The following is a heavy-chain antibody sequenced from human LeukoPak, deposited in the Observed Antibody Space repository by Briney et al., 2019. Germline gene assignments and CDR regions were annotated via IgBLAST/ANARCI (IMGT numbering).Heavy chain of an antibody. J-gene: IGHJ4*02. V-gene: IGHV3-23*01. CDR2: ISGSGDYI. Sequence: GGSLRLSCAVSGFTFRLYAMTWVRQAPGKGLEWVSTISGSGDYIYYADSVKGRFTISRDNSKNTLYVQMNSLRAEDTAVYYCAKSSADYFYDSSGYYVDFGYWGQGTLVTVSS. CDR3: AKSSADYFYDSSGYYVDFGY. CDR1: GFTFRLYA. D-gene: IGHD3-22*01.